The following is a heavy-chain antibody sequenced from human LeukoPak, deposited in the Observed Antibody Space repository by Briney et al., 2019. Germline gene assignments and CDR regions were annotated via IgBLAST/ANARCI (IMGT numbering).Heavy chain of an antibody. CDR3: ARAPVGATTWDAFDI. J-gene: IGHJ3*02. CDR2: IYHSGST. D-gene: IGHD1-26*01. V-gene: IGHV4-38-2*02. Sequence: SETLSLTCTVSGYSISSGYYWGWIRQPPGKGLEWIGSIYHSGSTYYNPSLKSRVTISVDTSKNQFSLKLSSVTAADTAVYYCARAPVGATTWDAFDIWGQGTMVTVSS. CDR1: GYSISSGYY.